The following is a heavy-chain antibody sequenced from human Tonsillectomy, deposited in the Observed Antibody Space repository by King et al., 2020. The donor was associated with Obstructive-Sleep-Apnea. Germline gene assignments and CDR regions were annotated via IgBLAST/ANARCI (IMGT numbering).Heavy chain of an antibody. CDR3: ARDGYDFWSGYYGDGMDV. Sequence: QVQLQESGPGLVKPSETLSLTCTVSGGSISSSIYYWGWIRQPPGKGLEWIGSICYSGSTYYNPSLQSRVTISVDTSKNQFSLKLSSVTAADTAVYYCARDGYDFWSGYYGDGMDVWGQGTTVTVSS. CDR2: ICYSGST. J-gene: IGHJ6*02. D-gene: IGHD3-3*01. CDR1: GGSISSSIYY. V-gene: IGHV4-39*07.